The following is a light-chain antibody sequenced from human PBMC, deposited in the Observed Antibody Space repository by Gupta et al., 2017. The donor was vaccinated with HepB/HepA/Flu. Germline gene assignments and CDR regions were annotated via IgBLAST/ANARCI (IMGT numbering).Light chain of an antibody. Sequence: DIQLTESPSFLSASVGDRVTITCRARQGISSYLGWYQQKPGKAPKFLIYDASTLQSGVPSRFSGSGSGTEFTLKISRLQPEDFATYYCQQRKSFPLTFGGGTKVEIK. CDR2: DAS. J-gene: IGKJ4*01. V-gene: IGKV1-9*01. CDR3: QQRKSFPLT. CDR1: QGISSY.